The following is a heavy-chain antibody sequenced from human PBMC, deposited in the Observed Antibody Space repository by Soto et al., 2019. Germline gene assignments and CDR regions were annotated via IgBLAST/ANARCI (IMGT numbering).Heavy chain of an antibody. D-gene: IGHD3-10*01. V-gene: IGHV1-69*05. J-gene: IGHJ6*02. CDR3: GRDCYSGSLSFPLYGFDA. Sequence: QVQLVQSGAEVKKPGSSVKVSCKASAGTFSSYVISWVRQAPGQGLEWMGGIIPMLGPANYAQKFQDRVPITPDEPPRPPYMELSSLTTEHTAIYYCGRDCYSGSLSFPLYGFDAWGQGTTVTVSS. CDR2: IIPMLGPA. CDR1: AGTFSSYV.